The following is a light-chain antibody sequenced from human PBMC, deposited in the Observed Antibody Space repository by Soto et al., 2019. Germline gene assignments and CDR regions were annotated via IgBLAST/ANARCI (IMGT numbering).Light chain of an antibody. Sequence: SVLPQPASGSGSPGQSITISCTGTSSDVGGYNYVSWHQQHPGKVPKLMIYDVSYRPSGVSNRFSGSKSGNTASLTISGLQAEDEADYYCSSYTTSSTYVFGTGTKVTVL. CDR1: SSDVGGYNY. J-gene: IGLJ1*01. CDR3: SSYTTSSTYV. V-gene: IGLV2-14*01. CDR2: DVS.